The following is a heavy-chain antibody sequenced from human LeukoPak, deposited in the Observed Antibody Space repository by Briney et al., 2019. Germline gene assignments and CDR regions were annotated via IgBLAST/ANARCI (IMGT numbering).Heavy chain of an antibody. J-gene: IGHJ4*02. CDR1: GFTFSSYG. CDR2: ISNDGRDK. D-gene: IGHD3-3*01. Sequence: GGSLRLTCAASGFTFSSYGMHWVRQAPGKGLEWVAVISNDGRDKYYADSVKGRFTISRDNSKSTLYLQMNSLRAEDTALYYCAKDYDFWSGLDYWGQGTLVTVSS. CDR3: AKDYDFWSGLDY. V-gene: IGHV3-30*18.